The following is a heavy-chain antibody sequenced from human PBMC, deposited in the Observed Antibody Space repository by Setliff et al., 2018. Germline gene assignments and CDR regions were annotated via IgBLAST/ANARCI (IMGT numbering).Heavy chain of an antibody. CDR3: VRDYSMAISVGYLQH. D-gene: IGHD3-10*01. CDR2: IRYNGNNK. CDR1: GFTFSSYG. Sequence: PGGSLRLSCAASGFTFSSYGMHWVRQAPGKGLEWVAFIRYNGNNKYYIDSVKGRFTISRENSKNTLYLEMSSLRDEDTAVYYCVRDYSMAISVGYLQHWGQGTQVTV. J-gene: IGHJ1*01. V-gene: IGHV3-30*02.